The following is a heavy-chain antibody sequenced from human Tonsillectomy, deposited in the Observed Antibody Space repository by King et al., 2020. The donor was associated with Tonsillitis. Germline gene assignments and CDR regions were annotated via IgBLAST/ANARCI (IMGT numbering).Heavy chain of an antibody. D-gene: IGHD1-1*01. CDR3: ARHGGTSHWKY. J-gene: IGHJ4*02. CDR2: IDPSDSYI. Sequence: LQLVQSGAEVKKPGESLRISCKGSGYTFSTYWISWVRQMPGKGLEWMGRIDPSDSYINYSPSFQGHVTISADKSISTAYLHWSSLKASDTALYFCARHGGTSHWKYWGQGTLVTVSA. V-gene: IGHV5-10-1*01. CDR1: GYTFSTYW.